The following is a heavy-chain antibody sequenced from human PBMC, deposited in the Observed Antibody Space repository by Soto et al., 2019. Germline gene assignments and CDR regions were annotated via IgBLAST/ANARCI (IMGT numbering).Heavy chain of an antibody. CDR1: GGSVSSGSYY. Sequence: QVQLQESGPGLVKPSETLSLTCTVSGGSVSSGSYYWSWIRQPPGKGLEWIGYIYYSGSTNYNPSLKRRVTISVDTSKNQFSLKLSSVTAADTAVYYWAREGYYDSSGYYYGMDVWGQGTTVTVSS. J-gene: IGHJ6*02. D-gene: IGHD3-22*01. V-gene: IGHV4-61*01. CDR3: AREGYYDSSGYYYGMDV. CDR2: IYYSGST.